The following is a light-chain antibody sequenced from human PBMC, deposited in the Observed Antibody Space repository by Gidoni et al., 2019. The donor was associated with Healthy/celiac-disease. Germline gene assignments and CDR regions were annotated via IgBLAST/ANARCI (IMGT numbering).Light chain of an antibody. Sequence: DIQMTQSPSSLSASSGVRVTITSRASQSISSYLHWYQQKPGKAPKLLIYAASSLQSGVPSRFSGSGSGTDFTLNISRLQPEDFATYYCLQGYSTPITVGQGTRLEIK. V-gene: IGKV1-39*01. CDR3: LQGYSTPIT. CDR2: AAS. J-gene: IGKJ5*01. CDR1: QSISSY.